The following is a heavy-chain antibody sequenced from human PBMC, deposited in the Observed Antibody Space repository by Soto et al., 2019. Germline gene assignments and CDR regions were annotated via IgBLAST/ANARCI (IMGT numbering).Heavy chain of an antibody. J-gene: IGHJ5*02. Sequence: EVQLVESGGGLVQPGGSLRLSCAASGFTFSNSWMHWVRQAPGKGLVWVSRINGDGSSTTYADSVKGRFTISRDNAKNTLDLQMNSLRVEDTAVYYCARWAGWFDPWGQGTLVTVSS. CDR2: INGDGSST. CDR3: ARWAGWFDP. V-gene: IGHV3-74*01. CDR1: GFTFSNSW.